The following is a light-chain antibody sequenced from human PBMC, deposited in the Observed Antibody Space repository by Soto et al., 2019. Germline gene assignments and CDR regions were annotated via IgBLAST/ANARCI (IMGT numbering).Light chain of an antibody. CDR3: QQYGSSPLLT. V-gene: IGKV3-20*01. J-gene: IGKJ4*02. Sequence: EIVLTQSPGTLSLSPGKRATLSCRASQSVSSNYLAWYQQKPGQAPRLLIYGASSRATGIPARFSGSGSGTDFTRTISRLEPEDFAVYYCQQYGSSPLLTFGGGTKVEIK. CDR1: QSVSSNY. CDR2: GAS.